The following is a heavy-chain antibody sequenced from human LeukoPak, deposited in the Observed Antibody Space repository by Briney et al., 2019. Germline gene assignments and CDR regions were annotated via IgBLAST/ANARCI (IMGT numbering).Heavy chain of an antibody. J-gene: IGHJ4*02. Sequence: SETLSLTCAVSGGSISNSNWWSWVRQPPGKGLEWIGEIYHSGSTNYNPSLKSRVTISVDTSKNQFSLKLSSVTAADTAVYYCAGAVAGYFDYWGQGTLVTVSS. V-gene: IGHV4-4*02. CDR2: IYHSGST. D-gene: IGHD6-19*01. CDR3: AGAVAGYFDY. CDR1: GGSISNSNW.